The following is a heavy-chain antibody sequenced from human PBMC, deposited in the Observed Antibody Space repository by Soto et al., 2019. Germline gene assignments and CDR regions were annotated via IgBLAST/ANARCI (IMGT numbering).Heavy chain of an antibody. Sequence: SVKVSCKASGGTFSSYAISWVRQAPGQGLEWMGGIIPIFGTANYAQKFQGRVTITADESTSTAYMELSSLRSEDTAVYYCARDNYSSSWHYYYYGMDVWGQGTTVTVSS. V-gene: IGHV1-69*13. CDR3: ARDNYSSSWHYYYYGMDV. CDR2: IIPIFGTA. D-gene: IGHD6-13*01. J-gene: IGHJ6*02. CDR1: GGTFSSYA.